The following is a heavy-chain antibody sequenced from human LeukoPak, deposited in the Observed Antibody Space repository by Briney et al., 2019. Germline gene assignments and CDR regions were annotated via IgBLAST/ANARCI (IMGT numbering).Heavy chain of an antibody. J-gene: IGHJ5*02. CDR1: GGSISSYY. CDR3: ARGHDILTGYYPRTRSVRWFDP. CDR2: IYYSGST. Sequence: PSETLSLTCTVSGGSISSYYWSWIRQPPGKGLEWIGYIYYSGSTNYNPSLKSRVTISVDTSKNQFSLKLSSVTAADTAVYYCARGHDILTGYYPRTRSVRWFDPWGQGTLVTVSS. V-gene: IGHV4-59*12. D-gene: IGHD3-9*01.